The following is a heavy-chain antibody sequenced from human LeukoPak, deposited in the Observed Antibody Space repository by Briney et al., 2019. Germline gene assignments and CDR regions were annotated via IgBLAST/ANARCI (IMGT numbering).Heavy chain of an antibody. V-gene: IGHV3-23*01. D-gene: IGHD6-6*01. Sequence: GGSLRLSCAASGFTFSSYAMSWVRQAPGKGLEWVSAISGSGGSTYYADSVKGRFTISRDNSKNTLYLEMNSLRAEDTAVYYCAKELRRSSSLGPEAFDIWGQGTMVTVSS. J-gene: IGHJ3*02. CDR1: GFTFSSYA. CDR2: ISGSGGST. CDR3: AKELRRSSSLGPEAFDI.